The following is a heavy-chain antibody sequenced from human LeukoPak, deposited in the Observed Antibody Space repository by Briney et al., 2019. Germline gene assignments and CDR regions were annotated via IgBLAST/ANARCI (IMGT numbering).Heavy chain of an antibody. CDR3: ARGNMYCSGGSYYPDY. D-gene: IGHD2-15*01. J-gene: IGHJ4*02. Sequence: GGSLRLSCAASGFTFSTYWMHWVRQAPGKGLVWVSRINSDGSSTSYADSVKGRFTISRDNAKNTLFLQMNSLRAKDTAVYYCARGNMYCSGGSYYPDYWGQGTLVTVSS. V-gene: IGHV3-74*01. CDR2: INSDGSST. CDR1: GFTFSTYW.